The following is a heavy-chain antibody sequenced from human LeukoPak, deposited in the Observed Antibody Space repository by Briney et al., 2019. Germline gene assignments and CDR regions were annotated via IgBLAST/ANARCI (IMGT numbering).Heavy chain of an antibody. CDR3: ARDREEGAFDI. Sequence: SETLSLTCTVSGGSIISYYWSWMRQPPGKGLEWIGYIYNSGSNTYRPSLKSRVTISVDTSKNQFSLKLSSVTAADTAVYYCARDREEGAFDIWGQGTMVTVSS. D-gene: IGHD1-26*01. J-gene: IGHJ3*02. V-gene: IGHV4-59*01. CDR1: GGSIISYY. CDR2: IYNSGSN.